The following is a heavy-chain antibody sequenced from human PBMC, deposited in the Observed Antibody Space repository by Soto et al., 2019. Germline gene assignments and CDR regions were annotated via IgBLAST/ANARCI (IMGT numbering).Heavy chain of an antibody. V-gene: IGHV4-59*08. J-gene: IGHJ6*03. CDR1: GGSISSYY. CDR3: ARQRKYDILTGYYIPHNYYYYYMDV. D-gene: IGHD3-9*01. CDR2: IYYSGST. Sequence: SETLSLTCTVSGGSISSYYWSWIRQPPGKGLEWIGYIYYSGSTNYNPSLKSRVTISVDTSKNQFSLKLSSVTAADTAVYYCARQRKYDILTGYYIPHNYYYYYMDVWGKGTTVTVSS.